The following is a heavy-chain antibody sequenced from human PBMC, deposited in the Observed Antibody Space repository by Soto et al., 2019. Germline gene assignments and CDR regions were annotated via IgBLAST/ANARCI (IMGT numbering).Heavy chain of an antibody. V-gene: IGHV3-11*01. Sequence: PGGSLRLSCAASGFTFSDHYMSWIRQAPGKGLEWVSYISGGTSGIYYADFVRGRFTISRDNAKNSLYLQMNSLRAEDTAVYYSARVKECSSTSCYARDAFDIWGQGTMVTVSS. CDR1: GFTFSDHY. CDR3: ARVKECSSTSCYARDAFDI. J-gene: IGHJ3*02. CDR2: ISGGTSGI. D-gene: IGHD2-2*01.